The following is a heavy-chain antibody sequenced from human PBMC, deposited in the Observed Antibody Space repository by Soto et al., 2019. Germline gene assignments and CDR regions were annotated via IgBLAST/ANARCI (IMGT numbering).Heavy chain of an antibody. Sequence: GESLKISCKGSGYSFTSYWIGWVRQMPGKGLEWMGIIYPGDSDTRYSPSFQGQVTISADKSISTAYLQWSSLKASDTAMYYCARRSDTAMVTDYYGMDVWGQGATVTVSS. J-gene: IGHJ6*02. D-gene: IGHD5-18*01. V-gene: IGHV5-51*01. CDR2: IYPGDSDT. CDR1: GYSFTSYW. CDR3: ARRSDTAMVTDYYGMDV.